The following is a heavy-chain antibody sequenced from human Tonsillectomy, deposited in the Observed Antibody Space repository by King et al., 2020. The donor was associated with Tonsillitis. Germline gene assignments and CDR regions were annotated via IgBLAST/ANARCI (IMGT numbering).Heavy chain of an antibody. CDR1: GITSSSYA. V-gene: IGHV3-23*04. J-gene: IGHJ4*02. CDR3: ASDPTVLGTLLDY. Sequence: VQLVESGGGLVQPGGSLRLSCVVSGITSSSYAMSWVRQAPGKGLEWVSAISGSGTSTYYADSVKGRFTISRDNSKKTLYLHMNSLRAEDTAVYYCASDPTVLGTLLDYWGQGTLVTVSS. D-gene: IGHD7-27*01. CDR2: ISGSGTST.